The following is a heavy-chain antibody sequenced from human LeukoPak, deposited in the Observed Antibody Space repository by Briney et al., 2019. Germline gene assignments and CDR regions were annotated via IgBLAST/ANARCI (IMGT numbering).Heavy chain of an antibody. CDR3: ARPHLWFGESDAFDI. V-gene: IGHV3-30-3*01. CDR1: GFTFSSYA. J-gene: IGHJ3*02. D-gene: IGHD3-10*01. Sequence: GGSLRLSCAASGFTFSSYAMHWVRQAPGKGLEWVAVISYDGSNKYYADSVKGRFTISRDNSKNTLYLQMNSLRAEDTAVYYCARPHLWFGESDAFDIWGQGTMVTVSS. CDR2: ISYDGSNK.